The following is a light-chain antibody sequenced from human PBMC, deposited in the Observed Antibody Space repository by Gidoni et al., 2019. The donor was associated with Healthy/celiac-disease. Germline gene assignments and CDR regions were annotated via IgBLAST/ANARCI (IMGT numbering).Light chain of an antibody. CDR1: QSVSSSY. V-gene: IGKV3-20*01. Sequence: EIVLTQSPGTLSLSPGERATLSCRASQSVSSSYLAWYQQKPGQAPRLLIYGASSRATGIPDRFSGSGSGTDFTLTIGRLEPEDFAVYDCQQYGSSPFGGGTKVEIK. J-gene: IGKJ4*01. CDR3: QQYGSSP. CDR2: GAS.